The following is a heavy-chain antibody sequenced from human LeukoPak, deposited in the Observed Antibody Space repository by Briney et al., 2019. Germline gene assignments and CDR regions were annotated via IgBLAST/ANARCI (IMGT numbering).Heavy chain of an antibody. CDR2: ISRNSTYI. CDR1: GFTFNSYI. V-gene: IGHV3-21*01. Sequence: GGSLRLSCAASGFTFNSYIMNWVRQAPGKGLEWVASISRNSTYIHSADSVKGRFTISRDNARNSLFLQMNSLRAEDTAIYYCASDEVNYFDYWGQGTLVTVSS. J-gene: IGHJ4*02. CDR3: ASDEVNYFDY.